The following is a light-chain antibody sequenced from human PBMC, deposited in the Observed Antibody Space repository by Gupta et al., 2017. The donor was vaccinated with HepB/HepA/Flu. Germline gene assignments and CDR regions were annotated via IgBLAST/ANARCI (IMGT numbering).Light chain of an antibody. CDR2: GAS. CDR3: QQYGSSPRSIT. V-gene: IGKV3-20*01. J-gene: IGKJ5*01. Sequence: EIVLTQSPGTLSLSPGKRATLSCRASQSVSSSYLAWYQQKPGQAPRLLIYGASSRATGIPDRFSGSGSGTDFTLTIRRLETEDFAVYYCQQYGSSPRSITFGQGTRLEMK. CDR1: QSVSSSY.